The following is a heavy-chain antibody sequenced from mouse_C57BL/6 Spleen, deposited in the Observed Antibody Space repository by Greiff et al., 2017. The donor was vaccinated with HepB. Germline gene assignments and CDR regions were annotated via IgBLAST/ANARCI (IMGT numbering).Heavy chain of an antibody. D-gene: IGHD1-1*01. CDR2: IHPNSGST. CDR3: ARELTTVVAKWDY. V-gene: IGHV1-64*01. Sequence: VQLQQSGAELVKPGASVKLSCKASGYTFTSYWMHWVKQRTGQGLEWIGMIHPNSGSTNYNEKFKSKATLTVDKSSSTAYMQLSSLTSEDSAVYYCARELTTVVAKWDYWGQGTTLTVSS. J-gene: IGHJ2*01. CDR1: GYTFTSYW.